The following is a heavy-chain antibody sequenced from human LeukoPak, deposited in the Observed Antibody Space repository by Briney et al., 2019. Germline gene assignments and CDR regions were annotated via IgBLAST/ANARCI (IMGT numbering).Heavy chain of an antibody. J-gene: IGHJ4*02. Sequence: GGSLRRSCAASGFTFSSYGMHWVRQAPGKGLEWVAVISSDGNNNYYANSVKGRFTISRDNSKNTLYLQMNSLRAEDTAVYYCAKDGPPTVTRGSFDYWGQGTLVTVSS. D-gene: IGHD3-10*01. V-gene: IGHV3-30*18. CDR3: AKDGPPTVTRGSFDY. CDR1: GFTFSSYG. CDR2: ISSDGNNN.